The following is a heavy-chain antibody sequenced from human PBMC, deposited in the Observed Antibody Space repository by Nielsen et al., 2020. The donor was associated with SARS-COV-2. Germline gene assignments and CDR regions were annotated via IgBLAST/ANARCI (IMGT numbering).Heavy chain of an antibody. Sequence: GESLKISCAASGFTFSNPWMNWVRQAPGKGLEWVSSISSSSSYIYYADSVKGRFTISRDNAKNSLYLQMNSLRAEDTAVYYCARVDIAGQYYYYYGMDVWGQGTTVTVSS. CDR2: ISSSSSYI. J-gene: IGHJ6*02. D-gene: IGHD6-13*01. CDR3: ARVDIAGQYYYYYGMDV. V-gene: IGHV3-21*01. CDR1: GFTFSNPW.